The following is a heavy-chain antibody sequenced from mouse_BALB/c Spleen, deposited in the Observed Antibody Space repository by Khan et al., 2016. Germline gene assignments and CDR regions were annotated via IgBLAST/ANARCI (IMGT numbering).Heavy chain of an antibody. Sequence: QVQLQQSGAELAKPGASVKMSCKASGYTFTSYWMHWVKQRPGQGLEWIGYINPSTGYTEYNQKFKDKATLTADKSSSTAYMQLSSLTSEDSAVYYCARYALTDYAMDYWGQGTSVTVSS. J-gene: IGHJ4*01. CDR3: ARYALTDYAMDY. CDR1: GYTFTSYW. CDR2: INPSTGYT. V-gene: IGHV1-7*01. D-gene: IGHD4-1*01.